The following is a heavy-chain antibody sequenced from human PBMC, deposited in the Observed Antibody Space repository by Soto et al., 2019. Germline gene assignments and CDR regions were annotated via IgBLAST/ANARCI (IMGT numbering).Heavy chain of an antibody. Sequence: SETLSLTCAVSGGSISSSNWWSWVRQPPGKGLEWIGEIYHSGSTNYNPSLKSRVTISVDKSKNQFSLKLSSVTAADTAVYYCAREGLGGNYYGSRMDVWGQGTTATVSS. J-gene: IGHJ6*02. CDR3: AREGLGGNYYGSRMDV. CDR1: GGSISSSNW. V-gene: IGHV4-4*02. D-gene: IGHD3-10*01. CDR2: IYHSGST.